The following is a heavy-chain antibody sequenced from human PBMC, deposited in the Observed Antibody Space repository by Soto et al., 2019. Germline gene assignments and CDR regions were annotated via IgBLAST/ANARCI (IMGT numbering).Heavy chain of an antibody. CDR3: ARGRDGDY. V-gene: IGHV1-18*01. CDR2: ISAHNGNT. CDR1: GYIFTTYG. Sequence: QVHLVQSGAEVKKPGASVKVSCKGSGYIFTTYGITWVRQAPGQGLEWMVWISAHNGNTNYAQKIQGRVTVTRDTSTSTAYMELRNLRSDDTAVYYCARGRDGDYGGQGALVTVSS. D-gene: IGHD6-6*01. J-gene: IGHJ4*02.